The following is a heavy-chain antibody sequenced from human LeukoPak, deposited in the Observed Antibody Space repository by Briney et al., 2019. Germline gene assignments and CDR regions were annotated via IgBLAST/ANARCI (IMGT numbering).Heavy chain of an antibody. CDR2: ISSSSSTI. D-gene: IGHD3-3*01. J-gene: IGHJ4*02. CDR3: ARAVEDFWSGYYTDY. CDR1: GFTFSSYA. Sequence: PGGSLRLSCAASGFTFSSYAMSWVRQAPGKGLEWVSYISSSSSTIYYADSVKGRFTISRDNAKNSLYLQMNSLRAEDTAVYYCARAVEDFWSGYYTDYWGQGTLVTVSS. V-gene: IGHV3-48*04.